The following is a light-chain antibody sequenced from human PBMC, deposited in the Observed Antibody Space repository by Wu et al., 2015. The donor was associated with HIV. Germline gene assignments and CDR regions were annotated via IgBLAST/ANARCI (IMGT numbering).Light chain of an antibody. CDR1: QSVSSSY. CDR3: QQYGSSPLA. Sequence: EIVLTQSPGTLSLSPGERGTLSCRASQSVSSSYLAWFQQKPGQAPRLLIYGASSRATGIPDRFSGSGSGTDFTLTISRLEPEDFAVYYCQQYGSSPLAFGQGTRLEIK. CDR2: GAS. V-gene: IGKV3-20*01. J-gene: IGKJ5*01.